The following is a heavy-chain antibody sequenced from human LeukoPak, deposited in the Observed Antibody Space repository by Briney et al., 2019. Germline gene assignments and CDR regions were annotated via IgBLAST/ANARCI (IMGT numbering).Heavy chain of an antibody. D-gene: IGHD2-15*01. V-gene: IGHV1-69*04. CDR1: GYTFTSYG. CDR2: IIPILGIA. CDR3: ARSQPRSGGSCYPFDY. J-gene: IGHJ4*02. Sequence: SVKVSCKASGYTFTSYGISWVRQAPGQGLEWMGRIIPILGIANYAQKFQGRVTITADKSTSTAYMELSSLRSEDTAVYYCARSQPRSGGSCYPFDYWGQGTLVTVSS.